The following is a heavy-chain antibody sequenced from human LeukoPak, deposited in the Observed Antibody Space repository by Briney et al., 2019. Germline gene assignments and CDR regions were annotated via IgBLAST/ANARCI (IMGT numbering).Heavy chain of an antibody. CDR2: ISGSGGST. V-gene: IGHV3-23*01. Sequence: GGSLRLSCAASGFTFSSYAMSWVRQAPGKGLEWVSAISGSGGSTYYAASVKGRFTISRDNSKNTLYLQMNSLRAEDTAVYYCASLWVVTAIPFDYWGQGTLVTVSS. CDR1: GFTFSSYA. D-gene: IGHD2-21*02. J-gene: IGHJ4*02. CDR3: ASLWVVTAIPFDY.